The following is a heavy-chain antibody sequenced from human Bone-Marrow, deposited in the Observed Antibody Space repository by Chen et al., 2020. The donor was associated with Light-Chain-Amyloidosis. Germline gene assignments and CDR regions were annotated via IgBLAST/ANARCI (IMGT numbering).Heavy chain of an antibody. CDR3: ARRRDGYNFDY. J-gene: IGHJ4*02. V-gene: IGHV5-51*01. CDR1: GYTLPNYW. Sequence: EVQLEQSGPEVKKPGESLKISCKGSGYTLPNYWIGWVRQMPGKGLECMGVIYPDDSDARYSPSFEGQVTISADKSITTAYLQWRSLKASDTAMYYCARRRDGYNFDYWGQGTLVTVSS. CDR2: IYPDDSDA. D-gene: IGHD5-12*01.